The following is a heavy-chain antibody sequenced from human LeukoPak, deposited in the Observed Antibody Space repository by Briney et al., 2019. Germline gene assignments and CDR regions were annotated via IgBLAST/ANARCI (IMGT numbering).Heavy chain of an antibody. V-gene: IGHV1-18*01. CDR2: ISAYNGNT. CDR1: GYTFTSYG. J-gene: IGHJ4*02. Sequence: SVKVSCKASGYTFTSYGISWVRQAPGQGLEWMGWISAYNGNTNYAQKLQGRVTMTTDTSTSTAYMELRSLRSDDTAVYYCARADSSSWYLVGTQTGTFDYWGQGTLVTVSS. D-gene: IGHD6-13*01. CDR3: ARADSSSWYLVGTQTGTFDY.